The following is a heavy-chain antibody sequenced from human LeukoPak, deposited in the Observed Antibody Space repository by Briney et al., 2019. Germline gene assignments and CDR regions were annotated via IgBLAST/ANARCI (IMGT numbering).Heavy chain of an antibody. CDR1: GFTFSSYS. CDR3: TRGMGGWYPDY. CDR2: ISSSSSDI. V-gene: IGHV3-21*01. Sequence: GGSLRLSCAASGFTFSSYSMNWVRQAPGKGLEWVSSISSSSSDIYYADSVKGRFTISRDNARNSLYLQMNSLRAEDTAVYYCTRGMGGWYPDYWGQGTLVTVSS. D-gene: IGHD6-19*01. J-gene: IGHJ4*02.